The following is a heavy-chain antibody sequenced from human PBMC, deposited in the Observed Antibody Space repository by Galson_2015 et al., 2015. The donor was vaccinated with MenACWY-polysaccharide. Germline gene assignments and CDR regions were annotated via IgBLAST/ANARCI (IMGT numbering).Heavy chain of an antibody. CDR2: IFHSGTT. J-gene: IGHJ4*02. CDR3: ARVEKYSGSFYILY. V-gene: IGHV4-38-2*01. CDR1: DYSIRSGYF. Sequence: LSLTCAVSDYSIRSGYFWGWIRQPPGKGLERIASIFHSGTTYYNPSLKSRVTISVDTSKNQFSLKLSSVTAADTAVYYCARVEKYSGSFYILYWGQGTLVTVSS. D-gene: IGHD1-26*01.